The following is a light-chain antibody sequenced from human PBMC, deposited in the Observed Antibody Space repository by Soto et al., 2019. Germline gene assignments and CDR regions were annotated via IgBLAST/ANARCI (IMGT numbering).Light chain of an antibody. V-gene: IGLV3-9*01. Sequence: SYELSQPLSVSVALGQTARITCGGNNIGSKIVHWYQQKPGQAPVAVIYRDTNRPSGIPERFSGSNSGNTATLTISRAHARDEADYYCQVWDSTTVVFGGGTKVTVL. J-gene: IGLJ3*02. CDR3: QVWDSTTVV. CDR2: RDT. CDR1: NIGSKI.